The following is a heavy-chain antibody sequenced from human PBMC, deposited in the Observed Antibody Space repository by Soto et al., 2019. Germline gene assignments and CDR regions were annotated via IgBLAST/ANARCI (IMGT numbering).Heavy chain of an antibody. J-gene: IGHJ6*02. CDR3: ARDTVIVVVPAAIQYYYYYYGMDV. Sequence: ASVKVSCKASGYTFTRYVIPWVRQAPGHGLEWMGWINASNGNTNYAQKLQGRVTMTTDTSTSTAYMELRSLRSDDTAVYYGARDTVIVVVPAAIQYYYYYYGMDVWGQGTTVTVSS. CDR1: GYTFTRYV. D-gene: IGHD2-2*02. CDR2: INASNGNT. V-gene: IGHV1-18*04.